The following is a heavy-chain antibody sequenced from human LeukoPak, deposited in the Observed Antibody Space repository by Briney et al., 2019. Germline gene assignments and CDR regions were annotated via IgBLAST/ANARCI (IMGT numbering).Heavy chain of an antibody. J-gene: IGHJ4*02. CDR2: FDPEDGET. CDR1: GYTLTELS. V-gene: IGHV1-24*01. Sequence: ASVKVSCKVSGYTLTELSMHWVRQAPGKGLEWMGGFDPEDGETIYAQKFQGRVTMTEDTSTDTAYMELSSLRSEDTAVYYCAIVLLGRWLQLYWGQGTLVTVSS. D-gene: IGHD5-24*01. CDR3: AIVLLGRWLQLY.